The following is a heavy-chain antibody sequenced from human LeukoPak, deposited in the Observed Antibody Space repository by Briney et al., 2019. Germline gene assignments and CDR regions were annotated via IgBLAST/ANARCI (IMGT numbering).Heavy chain of an antibody. CDR3: AKYSAASASPKSFDP. J-gene: IGHJ5*02. V-gene: IGHV3-23*01. CDR2: NRGSCRST. CDR1: GFTFNNYA. D-gene: IGHD2-2*01. Sequence: GGSLRLSCAASGFTFNNYAMSWVRQAPEKGLEWVSANRGSCRSTYYADSVKGRFAVSRDNSKNTVYLQMHSLRAEDTAVYYCAKYSAASASPKSFDPWGQGTLVTVSS.